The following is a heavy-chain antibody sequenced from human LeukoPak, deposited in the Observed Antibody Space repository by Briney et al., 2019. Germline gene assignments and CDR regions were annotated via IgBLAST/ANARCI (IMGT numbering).Heavy chain of an antibody. Sequence: GRSLRLSCAASGFTFSSYAMHWVRQAPGKGLEWVAVISYDGSNKYYADSVKGRFTIPRDNSKNTLYLQMNSLRAEDTAVYYCARSEGIAVAAVDYWGQGTLVTVSS. CDR1: GFTFSSYA. CDR3: ARSEGIAVAAVDY. J-gene: IGHJ4*02. V-gene: IGHV3-30-3*01. CDR2: ISYDGSNK. D-gene: IGHD6-19*01.